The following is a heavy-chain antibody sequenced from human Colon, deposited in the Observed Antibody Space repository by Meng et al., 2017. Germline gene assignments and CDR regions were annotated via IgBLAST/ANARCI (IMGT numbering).Heavy chain of an antibody. V-gene: IGHV3-7*01. J-gene: IGHJ4*02. CDR3: ARRRGSGSFDY. CDR2: INLDGSEK. CDR1: GFTFSSYW. D-gene: IGHD3-10*01. Sequence: GESLKISCAASGFTFSSYWMSWVRQAPGKGLEWVANINLDGSEKYYVDSVKGRFTISRDNAKNSLSLQMNSLRAEDTAVYYCARRRGSGSFDYSGQGSPV.